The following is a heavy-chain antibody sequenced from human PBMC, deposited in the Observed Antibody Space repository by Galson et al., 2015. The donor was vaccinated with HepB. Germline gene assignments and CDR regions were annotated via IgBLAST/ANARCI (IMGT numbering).Heavy chain of an antibody. D-gene: IGHD3-10*01. CDR3: ARAPGISVGELLQPLNY. CDR1: GYTFTTYS. J-gene: IGHJ4*02. CDR2: INAGHGNT. V-gene: IGHV1-3*01. Sequence: SVKVSCKASGYTFTTYSMHWVRQAPGQRPEWMGWINAGHGNTKYSQTFQDRLTITRDTSASTAYMELSSLRSEDTALYYCARAPGISVGELLQPLNYWGQGTLVTVSS.